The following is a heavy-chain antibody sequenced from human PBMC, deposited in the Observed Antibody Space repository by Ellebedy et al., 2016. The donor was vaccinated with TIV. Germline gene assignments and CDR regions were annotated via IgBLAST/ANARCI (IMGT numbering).Heavy chain of an antibody. Sequence: PGGSLRLSCKDSGYRFTSYWIGWVRQMPGKGLEWMGIIYPGDSDTRYSPSFQGQVTISADKSISTAYLQWSSLKASDTAIYYCAGLQMSNYFDYWGQGTLVTVSS. CDR3: AGLQMSNYFDY. J-gene: IGHJ4*02. V-gene: IGHV5-51*01. D-gene: IGHD6-6*01. CDR2: IYPGDSDT. CDR1: GYRFTSYW.